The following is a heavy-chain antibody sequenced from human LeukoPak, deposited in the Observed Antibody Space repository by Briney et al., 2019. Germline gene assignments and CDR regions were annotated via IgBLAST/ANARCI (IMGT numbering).Heavy chain of an antibody. V-gene: IGHV4-34*01. CDR1: GGSFSGYY. Sequence: KPSETLSLTCAVYGGSFSGYYWSWIRQPPRKGLEWIGEINHSGSTNYNPSLKSRVTISVDKSKNQFSLKLSSVTAADTAVYYCARGGVVDWFDPWGQGTLVTVSS. CDR3: ARGGVVDWFDP. D-gene: IGHD3-10*01. J-gene: IGHJ5*02. CDR2: INHSGST.